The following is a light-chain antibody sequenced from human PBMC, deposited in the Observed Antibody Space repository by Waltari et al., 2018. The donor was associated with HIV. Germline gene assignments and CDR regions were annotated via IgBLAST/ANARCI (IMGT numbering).Light chain of an antibody. Sequence: QSALTQPPSVSGSPGQSITISCTGTSSDVGGYNCVSWYQQPPGKAPKLIIYEVSNRPSGVPNRFSGSKAGNTASLTISGLQAEDEADYYCSSYTTSSPNVFGTGTKVTVL. V-gene: IGLV2-14*01. CDR2: EVS. CDR3: SSYTTSSPNV. CDR1: SSDVGGYNC. J-gene: IGLJ1*01.